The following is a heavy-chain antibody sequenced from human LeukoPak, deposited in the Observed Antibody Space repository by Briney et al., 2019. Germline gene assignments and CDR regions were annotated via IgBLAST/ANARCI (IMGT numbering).Heavy chain of an antibody. CDR3: AKDHYVSGRYDAFDI. J-gene: IGHJ3*02. Sequence: GTSLRLSCATSGFTFTCCGMHWVRQAPGEGLEWVSSITTSGGSTYYADSVKGRFTISRDNAKNTLYLQMNSLRAEDTAVYYCAKDHYVSGRYDAFDIWGQGTMVTVSS. CDR2: ITTSGGST. D-gene: IGHD3-10*01. CDR1: GFTFTCCG. V-gene: IGHV3-23*01.